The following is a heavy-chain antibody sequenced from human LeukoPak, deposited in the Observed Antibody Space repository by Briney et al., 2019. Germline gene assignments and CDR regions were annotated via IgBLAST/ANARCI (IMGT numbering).Heavy chain of an antibody. CDR3: ARGPYGLDKIRYFDWLLSSSAFDI. V-gene: IGHV1-18*01. D-gene: IGHD3-9*01. CDR2: ISAYNGNT. J-gene: IGHJ3*02. Sequence: ASVKVSCKASGYTFTSYGISWVRQAPGQGLEWMGWISAYNGNTNYAQKLQGRVTMTTDTSTSTAYMELRSLRSDDTAVYYCARGPYGLDKIRYFDWLLSSSAFDIWGQGTMVTVSS. CDR1: GYTFTSYG.